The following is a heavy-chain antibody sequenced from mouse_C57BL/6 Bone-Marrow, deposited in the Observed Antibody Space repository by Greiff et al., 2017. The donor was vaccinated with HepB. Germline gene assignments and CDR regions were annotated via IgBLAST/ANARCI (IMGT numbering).Heavy chain of an antibody. D-gene: IGHD2-2*01. V-gene: IGHV10-1*01. J-gene: IGHJ3*01. CDR2: IRITSNNYST. CDR3: VRLGGYDGPFAY. Sequence: LSFSSSFFLFHTYSINFFLHSPLNFFEFFSLIRITSNNYSTYYSDSVKDRFTISRDDSESMLYLQMNNLKTEDTAMYYCVRLGGYDGPFAYWGQGTLVTVSA. CDR1: FFLFHTYS.